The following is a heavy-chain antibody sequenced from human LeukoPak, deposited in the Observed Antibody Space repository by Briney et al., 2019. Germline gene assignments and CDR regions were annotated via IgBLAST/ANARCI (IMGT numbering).Heavy chain of an antibody. CDR2: ISYDGSNK. J-gene: IGHJ4*02. D-gene: IGHD3-22*01. Sequence: GGSLRLSCAASGFTFSSYGMHWVLQAPGKGLEWVAVISYDGSNKYYADSVKGRFTISRDNSKNTLYLQMNSLRAEDTAVYYCAKDRGDYYDSSGYYPAGFDYWGQGTLVTVSS. CDR1: GFTFSSYG. CDR3: AKDRGDYYDSSGYYPAGFDY. V-gene: IGHV3-30*18.